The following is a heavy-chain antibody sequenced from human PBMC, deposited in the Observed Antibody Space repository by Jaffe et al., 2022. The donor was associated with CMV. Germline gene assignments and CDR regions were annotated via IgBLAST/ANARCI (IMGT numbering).Heavy chain of an antibody. V-gene: IGHV3-73*02. CDR1: GFTFSGSA. CDR3: TRRGYYYDSSGYKYYYYGMDV. J-gene: IGHJ6*02. CDR2: IRSKANSYAT. D-gene: IGHD3-22*01. Sequence: EVQLVESGGGLVQPGGSLKLSCAASGFTFSGSAMHWVRQASGKGLEWVGRIRSKANSYATAYAASVKGRFTISRDDSKNTAYLQMNSLKTEDTAVYYCTRRGYYYDSSGYKYYYYGMDVWGQGTTVTVSS.